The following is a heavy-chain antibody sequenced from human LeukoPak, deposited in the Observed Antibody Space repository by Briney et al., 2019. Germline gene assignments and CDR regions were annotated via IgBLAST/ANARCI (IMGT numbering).Heavy chain of an antibody. CDR3: ARVDYDILTGYTPPFDY. D-gene: IGHD3-9*01. Sequence: ASVKVSCKASGYTFTGYYMHWVRQAPGQGLEWMGWINPNSGGTNYAQKFQGRVTMTRDTSISTAYMELSRLRSDDMAVYYCARVDYDILTGYTPPFDYWGQGTLVTVSS. CDR2: INPNSGGT. J-gene: IGHJ4*02. CDR1: GYTFTGYY. V-gene: IGHV1-2*02.